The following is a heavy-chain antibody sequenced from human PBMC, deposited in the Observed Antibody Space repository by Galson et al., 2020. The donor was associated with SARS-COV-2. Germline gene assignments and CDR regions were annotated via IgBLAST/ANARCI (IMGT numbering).Heavy chain of an antibody. CDR1: GFTFSSHW. CDR2: IKPDGSDK. Sequence: GESLKISCAGSGFTFSSHWMSWVRQAPGRGLEWVADIKPDGSDKYYVDSVKGRFTIARDNAKNSVYLQMNSLGAEDTAVYYCSRGHWGRDYWGQGTLVTVSS. J-gene: IGHJ4*02. CDR3: SRGHWGRDY. V-gene: IGHV3-7*04. D-gene: IGHD7-27*01.